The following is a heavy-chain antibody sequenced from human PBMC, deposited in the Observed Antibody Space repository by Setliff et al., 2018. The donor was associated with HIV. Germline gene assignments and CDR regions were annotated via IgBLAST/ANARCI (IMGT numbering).Heavy chain of an antibody. CDR3: ARQGLTMLRGVPAPILYYFDY. J-gene: IGHJ4*02. V-gene: IGHV4-61*09. CDR2: IFTSGST. CDR1: GGSVSSGSYF. D-gene: IGHD3-10*01. Sequence: SETLSLTCTVSGGSVSSGSYFWSWIRQPAGKGLEWIGHIFTSGSTSYNPSLKSRVTFSADASKNQFSLNLHSVTATDTAIYYCARQGLTMLRGVPAPILYYFDYWGQGILVTVSS.